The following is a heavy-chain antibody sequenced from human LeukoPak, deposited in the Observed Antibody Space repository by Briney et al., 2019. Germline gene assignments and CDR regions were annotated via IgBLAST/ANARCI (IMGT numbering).Heavy chain of an antibody. CDR1: GFIFSNYN. V-gene: IGHV3-48*01. D-gene: IGHD3-16*02. CDR2: ISTTGSTI. Sequence: GGSLRLSCAASGFIFSNYNMNWVRQAPGKGLEWVSYISTTGSTIYYADSVKGRFTISRDNAKNSLYLQMNSLRAEDSAVYYCAREYGGGISPHWGQGTLVTVSS. J-gene: IGHJ4*02. CDR3: AREYGGGISPH.